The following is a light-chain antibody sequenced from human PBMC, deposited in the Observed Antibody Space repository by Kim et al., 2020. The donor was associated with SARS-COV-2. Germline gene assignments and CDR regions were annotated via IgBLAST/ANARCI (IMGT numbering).Light chain of an antibody. Sequence: GPRVTISFSGSSSNIGSNYVYWYQQLPGTAPKLLIYRNNQRPSGVPDRFSGSKSGTSASLAISGLRSEDEADYYCAAWDDSLSGRVFGTGTKVTVL. CDR3: AAWDDSLSGRV. CDR1: SSNIGSNY. J-gene: IGLJ1*01. V-gene: IGLV1-47*01. CDR2: RNN.